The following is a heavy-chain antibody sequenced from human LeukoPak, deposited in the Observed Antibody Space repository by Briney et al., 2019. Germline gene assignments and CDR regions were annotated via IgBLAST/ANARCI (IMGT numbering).Heavy chain of an antibody. V-gene: IGHV4-34*01. CDR3: ARGRNYYDSSGYYSR. J-gene: IGHJ4*02. Sequence: TSETLSLTCAVYGGSFSGYYWSWIRQPPGKGLEWIGEINHSGSTNYNPSLKSRVTISVDTSKNQFSLKLSSVTAADTAVYYCARGRNYYDSSGYYSRWGQGTLVTVSS. D-gene: IGHD3-22*01. CDR1: GGSFSGYY. CDR2: INHSGST.